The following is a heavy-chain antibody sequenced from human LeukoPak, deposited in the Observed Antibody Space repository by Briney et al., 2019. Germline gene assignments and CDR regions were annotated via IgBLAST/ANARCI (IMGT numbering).Heavy chain of an antibody. Sequence: PSETLSLTCAVYGGSFSGYYWSWIRQPPGKGLEWIGEINHSGSTNYNPSLKSRVTISVDTSKNQFSLKLSSVTAADTAVYYCARGPGSSWYTGWDYWGQGTLVTVSS. V-gene: IGHV4-34*01. CDR2: INHSGST. J-gene: IGHJ4*02. D-gene: IGHD6-13*01. CDR3: ARGPGSSWYTGWDY. CDR1: GGSFSGYY.